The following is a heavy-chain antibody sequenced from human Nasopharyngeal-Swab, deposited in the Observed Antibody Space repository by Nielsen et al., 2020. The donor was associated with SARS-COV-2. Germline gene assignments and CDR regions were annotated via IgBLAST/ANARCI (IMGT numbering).Heavy chain of an antibody. CDR1: GGSITADFFS. CDR2: LYHDGAN. Sequence: SETLSLTCKVSGGSITADFFSGAWIRQPPGKRLEWIATLYHDGANFYNPSLRSRVGLSSDRSENQFSLKLTSVTAADTAVYYCVRHELNFGVGPGWFAPWGQGVLVTVS. J-gene: IGHJ5*01. D-gene: IGHD3-3*01. V-gene: IGHV4-39*01. CDR3: VRHELNFGVGPGWFAP.